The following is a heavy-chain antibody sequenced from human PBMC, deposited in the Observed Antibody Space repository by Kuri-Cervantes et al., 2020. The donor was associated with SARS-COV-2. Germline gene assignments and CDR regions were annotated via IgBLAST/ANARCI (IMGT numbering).Heavy chain of an antibody. CDR2: TSGSGGST. J-gene: IGHJ4*02. Sequence: SLMISCAASGFTFSSYAMGWVRPAPGKGLEWVSATSGSGGSTYSADSVKGRFTISRDNSKNTLYLQMNSLRAEDTAVYYCAKGGLSLSCPYWGQGTLVTVSS. CDR1: GFTFSSYA. V-gene: IGHV3-23*01. CDR3: AKGGLSLSCPY. D-gene: IGHD2-2*01.